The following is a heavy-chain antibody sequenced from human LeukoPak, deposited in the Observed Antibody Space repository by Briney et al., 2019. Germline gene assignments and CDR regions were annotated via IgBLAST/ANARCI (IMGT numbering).Heavy chain of an antibody. V-gene: IGHV1-69*05. J-gene: IGHJ4*02. Sequence: GASVKVSCKASGGTFSSYAISWVRQAPGQGLEWMGGIIPIFGTANYAQKFQGRVTITRDTSASTAYMELSSLRSEDTAVYYCARVNVYVWGSYEDYFDYWGQGTLVTVSS. CDR2: IIPIFGTA. CDR3: ARVNVYVWGSYEDYFDY. D-gene: IGHD3-16*01. CDR1: GGTFSSYA.